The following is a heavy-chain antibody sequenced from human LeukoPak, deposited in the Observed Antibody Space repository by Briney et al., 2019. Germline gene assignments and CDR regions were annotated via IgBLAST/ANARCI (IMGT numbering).Heavy chain of an antibody. V-gene: IGHV3-48*04. CDR1: GFTFSSYY. D-gene: IGHD5-18*01. J-gene: IGHJ4*02. Sequence: GGSLRLSCAASGFTFSSYYMNWVRQAPGKGLEWVSYISSSSSTIYYADSVKGRFTISRDNAKNSLYLQMNSLGAEDTAVYYCAREGYSYGFEPYYFDYWGQGTLVTVSS. CDR3: AREGYSYGFEPYYFDY. CDR2: ISSSSSTI.